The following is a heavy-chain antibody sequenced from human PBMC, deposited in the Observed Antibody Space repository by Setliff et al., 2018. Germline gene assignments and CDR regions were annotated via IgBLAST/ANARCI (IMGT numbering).Heavy chain of an antibody. CDR3: AIHRNSYAYSPLDY. D-gene: IGHD3-16*01. J-gene: IGHJ4*02. CDR1: GFTFNNYA. V-gene: IGHV3-23*01. Sequence: GESLKISCAASGFTFNNYAMTWVRQAPGQGLEWVSAIRGGRSGDTYYAGSVVGRFTISRDNSKNTLYLQMNSLRAEDTAVYYCAIHRNSYAYSPLDYWGQGTLVTVSS. CDR2: IRGGRSGDT.